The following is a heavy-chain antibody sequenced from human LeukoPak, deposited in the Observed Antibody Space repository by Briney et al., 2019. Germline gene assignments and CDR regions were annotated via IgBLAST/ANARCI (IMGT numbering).Heavy chain of an antibody. CDR2: IYTSGGT. CDR3: ARLTRLSTSHDRYYLDY. J-gene: IGHJ4*02. D-gene: IGHD6-6*01. Sequence: PSETLSLTCTVSGDSISSYYWSWIRQPPGQGLEWIGYIYTSGGTNYIPSLKGRVTISIDTSKNQFSLKLSSVTAADSAVYYCARLTRLSTSHDRYYLDYWGQGTLVTVSS. CDR1: GDSISSYY. V-gene: IGHV4-4*09.